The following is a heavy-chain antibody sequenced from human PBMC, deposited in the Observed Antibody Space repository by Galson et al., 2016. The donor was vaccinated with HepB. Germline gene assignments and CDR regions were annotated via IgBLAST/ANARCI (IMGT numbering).Heavy chain of an antibody. D-gene: IGHD3-10*01. CDR2: ISWNSGRI. J-gene: IGHJ1*01. V-gene: IGHV3-9*01. CDR1: GFTFADYA. Sequence: SLRLSCAASGFTFADYAIHWVRQAPGKGLEWVSGISWNSGRIAYADSVKGRFTISRDNAKNSLYLQMNSLRAEDTAFYYCAKATSGSAYGSRYFQHWGQGTLAIVSS. CDR3: AKATSGSAYGSRYFQH.